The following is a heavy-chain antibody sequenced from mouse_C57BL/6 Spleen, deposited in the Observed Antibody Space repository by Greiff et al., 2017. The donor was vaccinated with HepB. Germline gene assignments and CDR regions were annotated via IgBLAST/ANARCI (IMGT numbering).Heavy chain of an antibody. V-gene: IGHV1-15*01. CDR1: GYTFTDYE. Sequence: LVESGAELVRPGASVTLSCKASGYTFTDYEMHWVKQTPVHGLEWIGAIEPETGGTAYNQKFKGKAILTADKSSSTAYMELGSLTSEDSAVYYCTPRNYWGQDTSLTVSS. CDR3: TPRNY. CDR2: IEPETGGT. J-gene: IGHJ2*02.